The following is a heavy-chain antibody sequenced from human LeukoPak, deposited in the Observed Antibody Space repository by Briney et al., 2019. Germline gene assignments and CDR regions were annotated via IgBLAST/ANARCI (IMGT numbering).Heavy chain of an antibody. D-gene: IGHD2-15*01. CDR3: ARRVAATYYYYNYMDV. CDR1: GFTFSSYC. Sequence: GGSLRLSCAASGFTFSSYCMSWVRQAPGKGLEWVANIKQDGSEKYYVDSVKGRFTISRDNAKNSLYLQMNSLRAEDTAVYYCARRVAATYYYYNYMDVWGKGTTVTVSS. CDR2: IKQDGSEK. J-gene: IGHJ6*03. V-gene: IGHV3-7*01.